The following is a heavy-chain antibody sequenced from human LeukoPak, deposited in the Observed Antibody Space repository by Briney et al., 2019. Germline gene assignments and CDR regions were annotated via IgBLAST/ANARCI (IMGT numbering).Heavy chain of an antibody. Sequence: PGGSLRLSCAASGFTFSSYAMSWVRQAPGKGLEWVSAISGSGGSTYYADSVKGRFTISRDNAKNTLYLQVNGLRDEDTAVYYCARGGLEPVDYWGQGTLVTVSS. CDR1: GFTFSSYA. J-gene: IGHJ4*02. CDR3: ARGGLEPVDY. D-gene: IGHD1-14*01. V-gene: IGHV3-23*01. CDR2: ISGSGGST.